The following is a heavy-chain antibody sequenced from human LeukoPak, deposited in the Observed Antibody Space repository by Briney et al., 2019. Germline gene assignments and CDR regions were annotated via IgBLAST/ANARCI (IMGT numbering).Heavy chain of an antibody. J-gene: IGHJ4*02. V-gene: IGHV3-48*03. CDR1: GFTFSSYE. Sequence: QAGGSLRLSCAASGFTFSSYEMNWVRQAPGKGLEWVSYISSSGSTIYYADSVKGRFTISRDNAKNSLYLQMNSLRAEDTAVYYCARVDYGGNGFDYWGQGTLVTVSS. CDR2: ISSSGSTI. CDR3: ARVDYGGNGFDY. D-gene: IGHD4-23*01.